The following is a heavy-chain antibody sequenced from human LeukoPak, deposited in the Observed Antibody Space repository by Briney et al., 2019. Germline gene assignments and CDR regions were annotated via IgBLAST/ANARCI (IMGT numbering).Heavy chain of an antibody. CDR2: IYHSGST. Sequence: PSETLSLTCAVSGYSISSGYYWGWIRQPPGKGVEWIGSIYHSGSTYYNPSLKSLLTISVDTSKNQFSLKLSSVTAADTAVYYCARWVGATTRYFDYWGQGTLVTVSS. D-gene: IGHD1-26*01. CDR3: ARWVGATTRYFDY. J-gene: IGHJ4*02. V-gene: IGHV4-38-2*01. CDR1: GYSISSGYY.